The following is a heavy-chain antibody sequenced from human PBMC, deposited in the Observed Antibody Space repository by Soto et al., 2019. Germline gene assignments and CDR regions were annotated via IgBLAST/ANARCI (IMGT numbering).Heavy chain of an antibody. CDR3: ARHYYYGMDV. CDR2: IYYSGTT. CDR1: GGSISTGGYY. J-gene: IGHJ6*02. V-gene: IGHV4-31*03. Sequence: SETLSLTCTVSGGSISTGGYYWSWIRQHPGKGLECIGYIYYSGTTYYNPSLKSRVTISVDASKSQFSLKLSSVTAADTAVYYCARHYYYGMDVWGQGTTVTVSS.